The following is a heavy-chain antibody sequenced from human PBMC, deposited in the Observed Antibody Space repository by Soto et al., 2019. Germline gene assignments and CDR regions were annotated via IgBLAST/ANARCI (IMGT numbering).Heavy chain of an antibody. CDR3: ARDPWAADY. D-gene: IGHD3-16*01. Sequence: ESGGGLVQPGGSLRLSCADSGFTVSTKYMSWVRQAPGKGLEWVSVIYSGGSTFYADSVRGRFTISRDNSKNTVNLQMNSLRAEDTAVYYCARDPWAADYWGQGTLVTASS. V-gene: IGHV3-66*01. CDR1: GFTVSTKY. CDR2: IYSGGST. J-gene: IGHJ4*02.